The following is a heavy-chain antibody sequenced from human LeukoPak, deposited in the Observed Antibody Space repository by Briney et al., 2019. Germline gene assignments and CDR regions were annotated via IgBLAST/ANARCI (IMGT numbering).Heavy chain of an antibody. Sequence: PGGSLRLSCAASGFTFSSYWMSWVRQAPGKGLEWVANIKQDGSEKYYVGSVKGRFTISRDNAKNSLYLQMNSLRAEDTAVYYCARDTATKDIARGLDPWGQGTLVTVSS. V-gene: IGHV3-7*01. J-gene: IGHJ5*02. D-gene: IGHD2-15*01. CDR1: GFTFSSYW. CDR3: ARDTATKDIARGLDP. CDR2: IKQDGSEK.